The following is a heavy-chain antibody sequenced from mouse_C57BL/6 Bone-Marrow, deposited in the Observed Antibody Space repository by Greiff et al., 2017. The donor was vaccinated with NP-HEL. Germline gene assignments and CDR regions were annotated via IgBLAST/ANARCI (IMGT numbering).Heavy chain of an antibody. J-gene: IGHJ4*01. V-gene: IGHV5-17*01. CDR2: ISSGSSTI. Sequence: EVQVVESGGGLVKPGGSLKLSCAASGFTFSDYGMHWVSQAPEKGLEWVAYISSGSSTIYYEDTVKGRVTISRDNAKNTLFLQMTSLRSEDTAMYYCARGGPSMDYWGQGTSVTVSS. CDR3: ARGGPSMDY. D-gene: IGHD3-3*01. CDR1: GFTFSDYG.